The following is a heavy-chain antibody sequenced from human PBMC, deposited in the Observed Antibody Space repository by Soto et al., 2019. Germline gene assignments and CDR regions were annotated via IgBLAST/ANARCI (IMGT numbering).Heavy chain of an antibody. D-gene: IGHD1-7*01. CDR2: IIPIFGTA. CDR1: GGTFSSYA. J-gene: IGHJ4*02. CDR3: TTENYPRYNWNYVTFDY. Sequence: SVKVSCKASGGTFSSYAISWVRQAPGQGLEWMGGIIPIFGTANYAQKFQGRVTITADESTSTAYMELNSLKTEDTAVYYCTTENYPRYNWNYVTFDYWGQGTLVTVSS. V-gene: IGHV1-69*13.